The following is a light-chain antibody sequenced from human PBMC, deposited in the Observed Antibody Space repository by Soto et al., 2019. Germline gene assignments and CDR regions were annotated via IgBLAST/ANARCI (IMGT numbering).Light chain of an antibody. J-gene: IGKJ1*01. CDR2: GAS. CDR1: ESINSN. Sequence: EIVMTQSPDTLSVSPGQSAALSCWASESINSNLAWYQQKPGQSPRLLIYGASTRATGVPARFSGSGSGTDFTLTISRLEPEDFAVYYCQRYGSSPRTFGQGTKVDIK. CDR3: QRYGSSPRT. V-gene: IGKV3-20*01.